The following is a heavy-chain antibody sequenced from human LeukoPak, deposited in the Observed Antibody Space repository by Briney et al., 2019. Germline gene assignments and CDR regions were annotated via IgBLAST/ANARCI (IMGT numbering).Heavy chain of an antibody. CDR3: ARVPEWGRVTFDY. D-gene: IGHD3-16*01. CDR1: GGTFSSYA. J-gene: IGHJ4*02. V-gene: IGHV1-69*04. Sequence: GVSVKVSCKASGGTFSSYAISWVRQAPRQGLEWMGRIIPILGIANYAQKFQGRVTITADKSTSTAYMELSSLRSEDTAVYYCARVPEWGRVTFDYWGQGTLVTVSS. CDR2: IIPILGIA.